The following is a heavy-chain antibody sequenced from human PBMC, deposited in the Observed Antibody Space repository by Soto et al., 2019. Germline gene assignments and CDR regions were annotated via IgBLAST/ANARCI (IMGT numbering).Heavy chain of an antibody. J-gene: IGHJ6*02. CDR2: IIPIFGTA. Sequence: QVQLVQSGAEVKKPGSSVKVSCKASGGTFSSYAISWVRQAPGQGLEWMGGIIPIFGTANYAQKFQGRVTITADESTSTDYMELSSLRSEDTAVYYCASNSSGWYGEIQYYYYDGMDVWGQGTTVTVSS. CDR1: GGTFSSYA. V-gene: IGHV1-69*01. CDR3: ASNSSGWYGEIQYYYYDGMDV. D-gene: IGHD6-19*01.